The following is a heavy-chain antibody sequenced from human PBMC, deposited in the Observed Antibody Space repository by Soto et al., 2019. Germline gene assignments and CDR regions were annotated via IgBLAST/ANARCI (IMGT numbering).Heavy chain of an antibody. CDR1: GGSISSSSYY. CDR2: IYYSGST. Sequence: SETLSLTCTVSGGSISSSSYYWGWIRQPPGKGLEWIGSIYYSGSTYYNPSLKSRVTISVDTSKNQFSLKLSSVTAADTAVYYCAKTYYDYVWGNYRPDAFDIWGQGTMVTVSS. J-gene: IGHJ3*02. CDR3: AKTYYDYVWGNYRPDAFDI. V-gene: IGHV4-39*01. D-gene: IGHD3-16*02.